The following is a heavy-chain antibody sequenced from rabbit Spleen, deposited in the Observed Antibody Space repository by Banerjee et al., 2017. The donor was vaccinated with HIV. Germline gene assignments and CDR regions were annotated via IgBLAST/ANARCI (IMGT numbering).Heavy chain of an antibody. CDR3: ARGDVATGWGLNL. V-gene: IGHV1S45*01. J-gene: IGHJ4*01. Sequence: QEQLEESGGDLVKPEGSLTLTCTASGFSFSSSYWICWVRQAPGKGLEWIACIYAGSNGNTYYANWVNGRFTISKTSSTTVTLQMTSLTAADTATYFCARGDVATGWGLNLWGPGTLVTVS. CDR2: IYAGSNGNT. CDR1: GFSFSSSYW. D-gene: IGHD4-1*01.